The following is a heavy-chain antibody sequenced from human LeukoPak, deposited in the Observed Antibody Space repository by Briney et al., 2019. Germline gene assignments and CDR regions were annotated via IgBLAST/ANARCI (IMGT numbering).Heavy chain of an antibody. D-gene: IGHD6-13*01. V-gene: IGHV4-61*01. Sequence: SETLSLTCTVSGGSVSSGSYYWSWIRQPPGKGLEWIGYIYYSGSTNYNPSLKSRVTISVDTSKNQFSLKLSSVTAADTAVYYCARSGAAAGIRYFDLWGRGTLVTVSS. CDR3: ARSGAAAGIRYFDL. CDR2: IYYSGST. J-gene: IGHJ2*01. CDR1: GGSVSSGSYY.